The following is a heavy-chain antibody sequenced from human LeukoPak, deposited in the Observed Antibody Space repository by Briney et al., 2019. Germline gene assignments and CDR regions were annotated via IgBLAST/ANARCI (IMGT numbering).Heavy chain of an antibody. CDR2: ISSSSSYI. V-gene: IGHV3-21*01. Sequence: PGGSLRLSCAASGFTFSSYSMNWVRQAPGKGLEWVSSISSSSSYIYYADSVKGRFTIFRDNAKNSLYLQMNSLRAEDTAVYYCARLSRGSGRDAFDIWGQGTMVTVSS. CDR3: ARLSRGSGRDAFDI. J-gene: IGHJ3*02. D-gene: IGHD3-10*01. CDR1: GFTFSSYS.